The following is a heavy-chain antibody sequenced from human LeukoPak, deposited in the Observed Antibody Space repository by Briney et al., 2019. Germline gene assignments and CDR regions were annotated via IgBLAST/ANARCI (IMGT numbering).Heavy chain of an antibody. J-gene: IGHJ5*02. D-gene: IGHD6-19*01. CDR3: ARDRYSSGWYNWFDP. V-gene: IGHV1-69*06. CDR1: GGTFSSYA. CDR2: IIPIFGTA. Sequence: SVKVSCKASGGTFSSYAISWVRQAPGQGLEWMGGIIPIFGTADYAQKFQGRVTITADKSTSTSYMELSSLRSEDTAVYYCARDRYSSGWYNWFDPWGQGTLVTVSS.